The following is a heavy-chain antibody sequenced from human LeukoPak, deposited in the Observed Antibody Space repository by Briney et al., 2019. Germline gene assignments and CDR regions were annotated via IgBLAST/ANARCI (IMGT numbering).Heavy chain of an antibody. CDR2: IQNDGSDK. D-gene: IGHD6-13*01. V-gene: IGHV3-30*02. CDR3: AREGGRAVPGRFDQ. CDR1: GINFRSSG. Sequence: SGGSLRLSCAASGINFRSSGMHWVRQAPGKGLEWVTFIQNDGSDKYYAASVKGRFTISRDNSKNTVYLHMASLRAVDTALYYCAREGGRAVPGRFDQWGQGTLVTVSS. J-gene: IGHJ4*02.